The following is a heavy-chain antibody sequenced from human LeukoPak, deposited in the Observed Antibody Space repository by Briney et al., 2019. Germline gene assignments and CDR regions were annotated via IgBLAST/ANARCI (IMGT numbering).Heavy chain of an antibody. D-gene: IGHD6-6*01. CDR2: INPNSGGT. CDR1: GYTFTVYY. Sequence: GASVKVSCKASGYTFTVYYMHWVRQAPGQGLEWMGWINPNSGGTNYAQKFQGRVTMTRDTSISTAYMELSRLGSDDTAVYYCARGRIAARRGGYNWFDPWGQGTLVTVSS. V-gene: IGHV1-2*02. J-gene: IGHJ5*02. CDR3: ARGRIAARRGGYNWFDP.